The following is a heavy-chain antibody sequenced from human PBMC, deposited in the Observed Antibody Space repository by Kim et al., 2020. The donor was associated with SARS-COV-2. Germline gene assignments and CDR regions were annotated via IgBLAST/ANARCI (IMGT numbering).Heavy chain of an antibody. CDR3: ARESPFDYV. D-gene: IGHD4-17*01. Sequence: GSTYYNPSLESRGTRSVDTSKNQFSLKLSSGTAADTAVYYCARESPFDYVWGQGTLVTVSS. CDR2: GST. J-gene: IGHJ4*02. V-gene: IGHV4-31*02.